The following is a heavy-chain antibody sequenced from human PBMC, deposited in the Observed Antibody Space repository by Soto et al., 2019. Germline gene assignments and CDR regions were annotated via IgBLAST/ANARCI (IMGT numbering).Heavy chain of an antibody. D-gene: IGHD3-16*02. CDR2: MNPNSGNT. Sequence: ASVKVSCKASGYTFTSYDINWVRQATGQGLEWMGWMNPNSGNTGYAQKYQGKVTMTRNTSISTAYKEMRSLRSENTTVYYCARGRLHLGELSLPLNYYYMDVWGKGTTVTVSS. J-gene: IGHJ6*03. CDR1: GYTFTSYD. CDR3: ARGRLHLGELSLPLNYYYMDV. V-gene: IGHV1-8*01.